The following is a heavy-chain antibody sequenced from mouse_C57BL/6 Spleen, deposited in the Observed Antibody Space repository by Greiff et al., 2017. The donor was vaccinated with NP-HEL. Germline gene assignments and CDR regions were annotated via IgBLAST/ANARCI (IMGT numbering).Heavy chain of an antibody. CDR1: GYAFSSSW. CDR2: IYPGDGDT. Sequence: QVQLKESGPELVKPGASVKISCKASGYAFSSSWMNWVKQRPGKGLEWIGRIYPGDGDTNYNGKFKGKATLTADKSSSTAYMQLSSLTSEDSAVYFCAINWDDFDYWGQGTTLTVSS. J-gene: IGHJ2*01. CDR3: AINWDDFDY. D-gene: IGHD4-1*01. V-gene: IGHV1-82*01.